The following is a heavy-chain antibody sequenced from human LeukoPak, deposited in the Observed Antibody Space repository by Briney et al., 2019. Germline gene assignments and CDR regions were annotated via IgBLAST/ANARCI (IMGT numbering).Heavy chain of an antibody. J-gene: IGHJ4*02. V-gene: IGHV4-31*03. CDR1: GDSISTSGYY. CDR2: IHYIGNT. D-gene: IGHD3-3*01. Sequence: SETLSLTCTVSGDSISTSGYYWSWIRQHPGTGLEWIAYIHYIGNTYYNPSLESRVTMSVDTSSNQFSLNVASVTAADTAAYYCARVRDDYFFDYWGQGILVTVSS. CDR3: ARVRDDYFFDY.